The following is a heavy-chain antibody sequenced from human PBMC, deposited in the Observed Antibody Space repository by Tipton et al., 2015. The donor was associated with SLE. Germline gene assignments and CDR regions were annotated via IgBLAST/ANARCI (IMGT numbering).Heavy chain of an antibody. V-gene: IGHV3-74*01. CDR2: INSDGSST. J-gene: IGHJ3*02. D-gene: IGHD3-16*01. CDR1: RFNFNDYW. CDR3: ARVWGPAGDAFDI. Sequence: LSLTCAASRFNFNDYWMHWVRQAPGKGLVWVSRINSDGSSTIYADSVKGRFTISRDNANNTLYLQMNSLRVEDTAVYYCARVWGPAGDAFDIWGQGTMVTVSS.